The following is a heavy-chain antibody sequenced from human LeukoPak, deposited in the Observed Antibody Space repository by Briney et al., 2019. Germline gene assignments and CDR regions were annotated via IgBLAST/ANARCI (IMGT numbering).Heavy chain of an antibody. CDR1: GFTFSGSA. D-gene: IGHD3-22*01. J-gene: IGHJ3*02. Sequence: GGSLRLSCAASGFTFSGSAMHWVRQASGKGLEWVGRIRSKANSYATAYAASVKGRFTISRDDSKNTAYLQMNSLKTEDTAVYYCAKETYYYDRRTDRDAFDIWGQGTMVTVSS. CDR2: IRSKANSYAT. CDR3: AKETYYYDRRTDRDAFDI. V-gene: IGHV3-73*01.